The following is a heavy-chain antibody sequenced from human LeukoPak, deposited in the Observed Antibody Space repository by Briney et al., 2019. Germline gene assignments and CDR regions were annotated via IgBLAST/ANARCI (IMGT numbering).Heavy chain of an antibody. CDR1: GYTFPSYY. CDR3: ARDTGWDFISSVDY. V-gene: IGHV1-46*03. CDR2: INPSAGNT. D-gene: IGHD3-22*01. J-gene: IGHJ4*02. Sequence: ASVKVSCKTSGYTFPSYYIHWVRQAPGQGLEWMARINPSAGNTNYAPKFQGRVTLTRDTPTATVYMELSSLNSKDTAVYYCARDTGWDFISSVDYWGQGTLVTVSS.